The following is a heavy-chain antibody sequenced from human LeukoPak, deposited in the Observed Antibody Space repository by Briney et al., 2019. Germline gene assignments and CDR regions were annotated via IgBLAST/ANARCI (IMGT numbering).Heavy chain of an antibody. V-gene: IGHV3-9*01. D-gene: IGHD2-2*01. CDR2: ISWNSGSI. CDR3: AKDISSTRYYYYGMDV. J-gene: IGHJ6*02. Sequence: GRSLRLSCAASGFTFDDYAMHWVRQAPGKGLEWVSGISWNSGSIDYADSVKGRFTISRDNAENSLYLQMNSLRAEDTALYYCAKDISSTRYYYYGMDVWGQGTTVTVSS. CDR1: GFTFDDYA.